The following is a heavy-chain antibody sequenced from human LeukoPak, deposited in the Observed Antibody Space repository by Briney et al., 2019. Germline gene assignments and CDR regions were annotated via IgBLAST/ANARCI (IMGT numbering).Heavy chain of an antibody. CDR3: ARDPVRGYSYGYYGMDV. D-gene: IGHD5-18*01. CDR2: IIPIFGTA. Sequence: SVKVSCKASGGAFSSYAISWVRQAPGQGLEWMGGIIPIFGTANYAQKFQGRVTITADESTSTAYMELSSLRSEDTAVYYCARDPVRGYSYGYYGMDVWGKGTTVTVSS. V-gene: IGHV1-69*13. CDR1: GGAFSSYA. J-gene: IGHJ6*04.